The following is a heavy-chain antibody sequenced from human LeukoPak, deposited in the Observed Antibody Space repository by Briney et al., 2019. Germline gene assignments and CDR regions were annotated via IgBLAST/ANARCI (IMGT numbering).Heavy chain of an antibody. CDR1: GYRFTSYG. V-gene: IGHV1-18*01. J-gene: IGHJ5*02. Sequence: ASVKVSCKASGYRFTSYGITWVRQAPGQGLEWMGWISAYNGNTNYAQKLQGRVTLTTDTSTSTAYMELRSLRSDDTAVHYCAREGYCSGGTCYSTMNWFDPWGRGTLVTVSS. CDR2: ISAYNGNT. D-gene: IGHD2-15*01. CDR3: AREGYCSGGTCYSTMNWFDP.